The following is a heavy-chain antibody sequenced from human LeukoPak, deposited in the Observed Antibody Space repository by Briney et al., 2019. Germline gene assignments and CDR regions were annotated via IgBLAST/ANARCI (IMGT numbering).Heavy chain of an antibody. Sequence: SQTLSLTCAISGDSVSGNSVAWNWIRQSPSRGLEWLGRTYYRSKWYNDYAVSVRSRITINPDTSKNQFSLQLNSVTPEDTAVYYCVRKSSSSSGMGALDIWGQGTMVTVSS. V-gene: IGHV6-1*01. D-gene: IGHD6-6*01. J-gene: IGHJ3*02. CDR3: VRKSSSSSGMGALDI. CDR1: GDSVSGNSVA. CDR2: TYYRSKWYN.